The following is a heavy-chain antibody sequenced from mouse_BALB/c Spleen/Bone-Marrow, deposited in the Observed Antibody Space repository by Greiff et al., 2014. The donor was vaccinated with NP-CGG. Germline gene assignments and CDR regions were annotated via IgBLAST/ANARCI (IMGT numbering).Heavy chain of an antibody. CDR3: ANYYYGSHFDY. Sequence: VQLQQPGAALVKPGASVKLSCTAPGFNIKDTYMHWVKQRPEQGLEWIGRIDPANGNTKYDPKFQGKATITADTSSNTAYLQLSSLTSEDTAVYYCANYYYGSHFDYWGQGTTLTVSS. CDR2: IDPANGNT. CDR1: GFNIKDTY. D-gene: IGHD1-1*01. J-gene: IGHJ2*01. V-gene: IGHV14-3*02.